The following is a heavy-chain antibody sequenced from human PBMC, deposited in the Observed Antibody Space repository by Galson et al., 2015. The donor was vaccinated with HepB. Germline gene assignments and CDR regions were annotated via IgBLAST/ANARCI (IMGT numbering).Heavy chain of an antibody. Sequence: SLRLSCAASGFTFSSYGMHWVRQAPGKGLEWVAVISYDGSNKYYADSVKGRFTISRDNSKNTLYLQMNSLRAEDTAVYYCAKDLAEHHYYYYGMDVWGQGTTVTVSS. D-gene: IGHD1/OR15-1a*01. CDR3: AKDLAEHHYYYYGMDV. CDR2: ISYDGSNK. V-gene: IGHV3-30*18. J-gene: IGHJ6*02. CDR1: GFTFSSYG.